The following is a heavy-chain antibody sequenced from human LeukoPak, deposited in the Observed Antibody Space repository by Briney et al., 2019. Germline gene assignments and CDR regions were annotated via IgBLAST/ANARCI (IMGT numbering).Heavy chain of an antibody. V-gene: IGHV4-39*01. Sequence: SQTLSLTCTVSGGSISSGDYYWGWNRPPPGKGLVGIGSIYYSGSTNYNPSLKSRVTISVDTSKNQFSLKLSSVTAADTAVYYCARGRTETSSSEFDYWGQGTLVTVSS. CDR3: ARGRTETSSSEFDY. CDR2: IYYSGST. CDR1: GGSISSGDYY. D-gene: IGHD6-6*01. J-gene: IGHJ4*02.